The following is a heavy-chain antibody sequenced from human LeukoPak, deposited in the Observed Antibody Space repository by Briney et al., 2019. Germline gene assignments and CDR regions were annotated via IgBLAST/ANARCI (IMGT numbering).Heavy chain of an antibody. J-gene: IGHJ6*03. CDR3: ARGASVVLRITMVRGVPYYMDV. CDR2: INHSGST. D-gene: IGHD3-10*01. V-gene: IGHV4-34*01. Sequence: SETLSLTCAVYGGSFSGYYWSWIRQPPGKGLEWIGEINHSGSTNYNPSLKSRVTISVDTSKNQFSLKPSSVTAADTAVYYCARGASVVLRITMVRGVPYYMDVWGKGTTVTVSS. CDR1: GGSFSGYY.